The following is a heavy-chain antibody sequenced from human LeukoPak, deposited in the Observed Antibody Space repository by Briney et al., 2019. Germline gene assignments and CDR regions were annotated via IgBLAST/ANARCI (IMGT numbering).Heavy chain of an antibody. Sequence: GGSLRLSCAASGFTFSSYFMSWVRQAPGKGLEWVANIKKDGSEKYYVDSVKGRFTISRDNAKKSLYLQMNSLRAEDTAVYYCVGGDYWGQGTLVTVSS. CDR2: IKKDGSEK. CDR1: GFTFSSYF. J-gene: IGHJ4*02. V-gene: IGHV3-7*01. CDR3: VGGDY.